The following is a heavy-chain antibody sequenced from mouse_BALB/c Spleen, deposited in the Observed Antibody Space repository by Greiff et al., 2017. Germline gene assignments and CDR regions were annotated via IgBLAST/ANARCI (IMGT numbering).Heavy chain of an antibody. V-gene: IGHV5-17*02. D-gene: IGHD4-1*01. J-gene: IGHJ3*01. CDR1: GFTFSSFG. CDR3: ARWGSGAWFAY. CDR2: ISSGSSTI. Sequence: EVQGVESGGGLVQPGGSRKLSCAASGFTFSSFGMHWVRQAPEKGLEWVAYISSGSSTIYYADTVKGRFTISRDNPKNTLFLQMTSLRSEDTAMYYCARWGSGAWFAYWGQGTLVTVSA.